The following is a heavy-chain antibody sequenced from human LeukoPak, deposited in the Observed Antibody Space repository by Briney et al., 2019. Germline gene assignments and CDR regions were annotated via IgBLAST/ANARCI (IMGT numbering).Heavy chain of an antibody. CDR3: ARDESGDDSGYYYGMDV. V-gene: IGHV1-18*01. D-gene: IGHD1-26*01. CDR1: GYTFTSYG. CDR2: ISAYNGNT. Sequence: ASVKVSCKASGYTFTSYGISWVRQAPGQGLEWMGWISAYNGNTNYAQKPQGRVTMTTDTSTSTAYMELRSLRSDDTAVYYCARDESGDDSGYYYGMDVWGQGTTVTVSS. J-gene: IGHJ6*02.